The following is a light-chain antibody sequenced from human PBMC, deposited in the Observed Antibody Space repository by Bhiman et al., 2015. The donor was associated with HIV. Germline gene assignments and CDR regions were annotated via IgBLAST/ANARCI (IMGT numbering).Light chain of an antibody. CDR3: QAWDINTFVV. CDR2: QDN. V-gene: IGLV3-1*01. CDR1: KLGNRY. Sequence: SYELTQPPSLSVSPGQTASITCSGDKLGNRYACWYQQKPGQSPVLVIYQDNKRPSGIPERFSGSNSENTATLTISGTQAMDEADYYCQAWDINTFVVFGGGTKLTVL. J-gene: IGLJ2*01.